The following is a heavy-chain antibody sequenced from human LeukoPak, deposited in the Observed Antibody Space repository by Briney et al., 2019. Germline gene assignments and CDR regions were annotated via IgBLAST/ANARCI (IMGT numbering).Heavy chain of an antibody. V-gene: IGHV3-23*01. J-gene: IGHJ4*02. D-gene: IGHD2-21*02. Sequence: GGSLRLSCAASGFTFSSYAMSWVRQAPGRGLEWVSAISGSGGSTYYADSVKGRFTISRDNSKNTLYLQMNSLRAEDTAVYYCARDGFLGPVTAYLDYWGQGTPVTVSS. CDR2: ISGSGGST. CDR3: ARDGFLGPVTAYLDY. CDR1: GFTFSSYA.